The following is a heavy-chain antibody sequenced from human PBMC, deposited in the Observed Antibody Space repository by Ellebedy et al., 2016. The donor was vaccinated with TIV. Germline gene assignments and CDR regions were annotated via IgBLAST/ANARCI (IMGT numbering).Heavy chain of an antibody. CDR2: VIPILGRP. Sequence: ASVKVSCKASGGTFSSYGINWVRQAPGQGLEWMGRVIPILGRPDYAQNFQGRVTIYADKSTGTPNLELSTLRSEDTAVYYCATDSRYSYGYRFNFWGQGTLVIVSS. CDR1: GGTFSSYG. CDR3: ATDSRYSYGYRFNF. D-gene: IGHD5-18*01. V-gene: IGHV1-69*04. J-gene: IGHJ4*02.